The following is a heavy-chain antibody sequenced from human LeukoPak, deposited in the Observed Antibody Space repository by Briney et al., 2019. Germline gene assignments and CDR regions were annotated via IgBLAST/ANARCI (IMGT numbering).Heavy chain of an antibody. CDR2: FDPEDGER. V-gene: IGHV1-24*01. CDR3: ATENFGLGSPFDP. J-gene: IGHJ5*02. D-gene: IGHD3-16*01. CDR1: GCTLNEVS. Sequence: ASVEVSCKVAGCTLNEVSMHWVRQAPGKGLEWMGGFDPEDGERIYAQKFQGRVTMTEDTSTDTAYMELSSLTSEDTAMYYCATENFGLGSPFDPWGQGTLVTVSS.